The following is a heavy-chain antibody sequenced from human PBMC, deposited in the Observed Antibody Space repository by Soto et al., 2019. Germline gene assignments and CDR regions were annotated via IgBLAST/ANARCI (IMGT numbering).Heavy chain of an antibody. J-gene: IGHJ3*02. Sequence: QVQLVQSGAEVKKPGASVKVSCKASGYTFTSYGISWVRQAPGQGLEWMGWISAYNGNTNYAQKLQGRVTMTTDTSTSTAYMELRSLRADDTAVYYCARDRIAFLLFGADAFDIWGQGTMVTVSS. CDR3: ARDRIAFLLFGADAFDI. CDR2: ISAYNGNT. D-gene: IGHD3-10*01. CDR1: GYTFTSYG. V-gene: IGHV1-18*01.